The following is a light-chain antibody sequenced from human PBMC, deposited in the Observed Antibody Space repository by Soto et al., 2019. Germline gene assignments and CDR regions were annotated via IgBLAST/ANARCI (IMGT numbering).Light chain of an antibody. CDR3: SSYTSSSTPL. CDR1: SSDVGGYNY. V-gene: IGLV2-14*03. CDR2: DVS. J-gene: IGLJ2*01. Sequence: QSALTQPASVSGSPGQSITLSCTGTSSDVGGYNYVSWYQHHPGKAPKLMIYDVSNRPSGVSNRFSGSKSGNTAYLTISGLQAEDEADYYCSSYTSSSTPLFGGGTKLTVL.